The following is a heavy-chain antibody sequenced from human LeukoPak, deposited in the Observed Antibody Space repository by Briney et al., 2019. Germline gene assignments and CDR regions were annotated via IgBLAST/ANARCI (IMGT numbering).Heavy chain of an antibody. Sequence: GGSLRLSCAASGFIFNYYSMNWVRQAPGKGLEWVSYISSSSSSIYYADSVKGRFNISRDNAKNSLYLQMNSLRDEDTAVYYCTKESVTDLDYWGQGTLVTVSS. CDR3: TKESVTDLDY. CDR1: GFIFNYYS. D-gene: IGHD2-21*02. J-gene: IGHJ4*02. V-gene: IGHV3-48*02. CDR2: ISSSSSSI.